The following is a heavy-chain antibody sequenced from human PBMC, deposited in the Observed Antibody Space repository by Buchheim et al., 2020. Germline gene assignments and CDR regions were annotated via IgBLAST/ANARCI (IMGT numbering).Heavy chain of an antibody. CDR3: ARESRDYYDSSGYYYDYFDY. D-gene: IGHD3-22*01. J-gene: IGHJ4*02. CDR1: GFTVSSNY. V-gene: IGHV3-66*01. CDR2: IYSGGST. Sequence: EVQLVESGGGLVQPGGSLRLSCAASGFTVSSNYMSWVRQAPGKGLEWVSVIYSGGSTYYADSVKGRFTISRDNSKNTLYLQMNSLRAEDTAVYYCARESRDYYDSSGYYYDYFDYGGQGTL.